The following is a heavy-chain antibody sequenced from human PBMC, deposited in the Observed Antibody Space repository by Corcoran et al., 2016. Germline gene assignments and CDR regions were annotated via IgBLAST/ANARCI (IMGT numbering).Heavy chain of an antibody. CDR2: IYWNDDK. Sequence: QIPLKESGPTLVKPTQTLTLTCTFSGFSLSTSGVGVGWIRQPPGKALEWLALIYWNDDKRYSPSLKSRLTITKDTSKNQVVLTMTNMDPVDTATYYCARVWFTMVRGDDAFDIWGQGTMVTVSS. V-gene: IGHV2-5*01. CDR3: ARVWFTMVRGDDAFDI. D-gene: IGHD3-10*01. CDR1: GFSLSTSGVG. J-gene: IGHJ3*02.